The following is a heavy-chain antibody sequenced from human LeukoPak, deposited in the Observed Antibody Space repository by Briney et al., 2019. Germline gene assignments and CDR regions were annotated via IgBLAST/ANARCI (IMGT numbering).Heavy chain of an antibody. CDR1: GFTFRTYG. V-gene: IGHV3-33*01. CDR3: ARVPTAFYSNPVAFDS. Sequence: PGGSLRLSCAASGFTFRTYGMHWVRQAPGKGPEWVAVIWYDGGNKYYADSVKGRFTISRDNSKNTLYLQMNSLRAEDTAVYYCARVPTAFYSNPVAFDSWGQGTLVTVSS. D-gene: IGHD4-11*01. J-gene: IGHJ4*02. CDR2: IWYDGGNK.